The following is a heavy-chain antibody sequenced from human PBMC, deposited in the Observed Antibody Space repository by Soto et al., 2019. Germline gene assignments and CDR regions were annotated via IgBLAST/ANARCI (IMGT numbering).Heavy chain of an antibody. CDR3: ARGGYDYVFCSYRTPYYYAMDV. Sequence: GASVKVSCKASGDTFTSYDINWVRHATGQGXEWMGWMNPNSGNTGYAQKFQGRVTMTRNTSISTAYMELSSLRSEDTAVYYCARGGYDYVFCSYRTPYYYAMDVWGPGTTVTVSS. CDR2: MNPNSGNT. D-gene: IGHD3-16*02. J-gene: IGHJ6*02. CDR1: GDTFTSYD. V-gene: IGHV1-8*01.